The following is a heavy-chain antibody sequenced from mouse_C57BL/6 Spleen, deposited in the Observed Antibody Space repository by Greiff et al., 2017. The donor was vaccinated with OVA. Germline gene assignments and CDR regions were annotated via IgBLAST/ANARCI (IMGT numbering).Heavy chain of an antibody. Sequence: EVKLMESEGGLVQPGSSMKLSCTASGFTFSDYYMAWVRQVPEKGLEWVANINYDGSSTYYLDSLKGRFIISRDNAKNILYLQMSSLKSEDTATDYCARGNYYGSSYGWYFEVWGTGTTVTVSS. D-gene: IGHD1-1*01. CDR3: ARGNYYGSSYGWYFEV. CDR1: GFTFSDYY. V-gene: IGHV5-16*01. J-gene: IGHJ1*03. CDR2: INYDGSST.